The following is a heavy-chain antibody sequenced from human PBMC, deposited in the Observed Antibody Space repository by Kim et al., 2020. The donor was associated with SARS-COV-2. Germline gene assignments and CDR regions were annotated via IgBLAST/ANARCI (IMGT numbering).Heavy chain of an antibody. CDR1: GFILTFYY. Sequence: ASVKVSCKASGFILTFYYMHWVRQAPGQGLEWMGIINLSGGSTTYAQKFQGRVTMTSDASTSTVYMELSSLKSEDTAVYYCARVGSINSLNWFDPWGQGTLVTASS. CDR3: ARVGSINSLNWFDP. J-gene: IGHJ5*02. CDR2: INLSGGST. D-gene: IGHD3-16*01. V-gene: IGHV1-46*01.